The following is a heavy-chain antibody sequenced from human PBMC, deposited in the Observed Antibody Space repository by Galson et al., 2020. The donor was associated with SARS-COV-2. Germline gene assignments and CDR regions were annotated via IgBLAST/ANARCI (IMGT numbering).Heavy chain of an antibody. D-gene: IGHD2-2*01. Sequence: GGSLRLSCVASGFTSSSYAVTWVRHAPGKGLESVSGISGSGAATFYADSVKGRFTISRDNFKSTLYLQMNNLRAEDTAVYYCAKTMYCSSMTCYTAFDYWGQGTLVAVSS. V-gene: IGHV3-23*01. J-gene: IGHJ4*02. CDR2: ISGSGAAT. CDR3: AKTMYCSSMTCYTAFDY. CDR1: GFTSSSYA.